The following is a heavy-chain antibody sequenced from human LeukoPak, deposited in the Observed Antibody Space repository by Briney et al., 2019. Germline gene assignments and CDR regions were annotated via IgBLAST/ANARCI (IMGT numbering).Heavy chain of an antibody. J-gene: IGHJ4*02. V-gene: IGHV4-59*01. CDR1: GGSFSSYY. CDR2: VSYSGST. Sequence: SETLSLTCTVSGGSFSSYYRNWIRQPPGKGLEWIGYVSYSGSTKYNPSLKSRVTISLAMSKNQFSLKLTSVTAADTAVYFCARERDGTDYWGQGTLVTVSS. D-gene: IGHD1-26*01. CDR3: ARERDGTDY.